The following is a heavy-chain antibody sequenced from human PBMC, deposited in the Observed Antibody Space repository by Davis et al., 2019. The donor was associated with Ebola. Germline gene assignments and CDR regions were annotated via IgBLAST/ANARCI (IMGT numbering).Heavy chain of an antibody. CDR3: ARASLRLGELFDY. CDR2: INHSGST. V-gene: IGHV4-34*01. Sequence: PSETLSLTCAVYGGSFSGYYWSWIRQPPGKGLEWIGEINHSGSTNYNPSLKSRVTISVDTSKNQFSLKLSSVTAADTAVYYCARASLRLGELFDYWGQGTLVTVSS. D-gene: IGHD3-16*01. CDR1: GGSFSGYY. J-gene: IGHJ4*02.